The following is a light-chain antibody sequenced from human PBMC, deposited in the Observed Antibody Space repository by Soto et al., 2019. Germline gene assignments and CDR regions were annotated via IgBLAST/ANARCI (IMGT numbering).Light chain of an antibody. CDR2: GAS. CDR3: QQYNNWPRT. V-gene: IGKV3-15*01. CDR1: QSVSSN. J-gene: IGKJ1*01. Sequence: EIVMTQSPGTLSVSPGERATLSCRASQSVSSNLAWYQQKPGQAPRLLIYGASTRATGIPARLSGSRSGTEFPLTISSLQSEDFAVYYCQQYNNWPRTFGQGTKVEIK.